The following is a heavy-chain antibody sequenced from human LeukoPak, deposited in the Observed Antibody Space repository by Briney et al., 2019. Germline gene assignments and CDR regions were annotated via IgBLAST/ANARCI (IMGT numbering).Heavy chain of an antibody. D-gene: IGHD2-21*02. Sequence: ASVKVSCKASGFIFTSSAVQWVRQAHGQRLEWIGWIVVGSGNTNYAQKFQERVTVTRDMSTSTAYMELSSLRSEDTAVYYCAADWAAYCDGDCYSDWGQGTLVTVSS. J-gene: IGHJ4*02. V-gene: IGHV1-58*01. CDR2: IVVGSGNT. CDR1: GFIFTSSA. CDR3: AADWAAYCDGDCYSD.